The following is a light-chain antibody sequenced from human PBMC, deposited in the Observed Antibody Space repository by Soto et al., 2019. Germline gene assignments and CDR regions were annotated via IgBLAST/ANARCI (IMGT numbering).Light chain of an antibody. J-gene: IGKJ1*01. Sequence: AIQMTQSPSSLSASVGDSVTITCRASQGIRNDLGWYQQKPGKAPRLLIYIASSLHSGVPSRFSGSGSGTDFTLTISSLQPEDSAAYFCLQDYDYPRTFGHGTKVEI. V-gene: IGKV1-6*01. CDR2: IAS. CDR3: LQDYDYPRT. CDR1: QGIRND.